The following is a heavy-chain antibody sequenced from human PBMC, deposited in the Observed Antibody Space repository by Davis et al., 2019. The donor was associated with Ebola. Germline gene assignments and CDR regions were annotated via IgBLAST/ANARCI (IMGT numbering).Heavy chain of an antibody. CDR1: GGSISSSNW. D-gene: IGHD6-6*01. J-gene: IGHJ5*02. V-gene: IGHV4-4*02. CDR3: ARGSIWFDP. CDR2: INHSGST. Sequence: MPSETLSLTCAVSGGSISSSNWWSWVRQPPGKGLEWIGEINHSGSTNYNPSLKSRVTISVDTSKNQFSPKLSSVTAADTAVYYCARGSIWFDPWGQGTLVTVSS.